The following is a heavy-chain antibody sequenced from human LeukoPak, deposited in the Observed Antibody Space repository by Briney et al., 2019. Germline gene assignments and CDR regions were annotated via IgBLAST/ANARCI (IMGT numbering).Heavy chain of an antibody. D-gene: IGHD3-22*01. V-gene: IGHV6-1*01. Sequence: SQSLSLTCAISGDSVSSNNAAWNWIWQSPSRGLEWLGRTYYRSKWYNDYAVSVKSRITVYPDTSKNQFSLQLNSMTLDDTAVYYCARDRGPDSTAYYFHFDYWGQGTLVTVSS. CDR1: GDSVSSNNAA. CDR2: TYYRSKWYN. CDR3: ARDRGPDSTAYYFHFDY. J-gene: IGHJ4*02.